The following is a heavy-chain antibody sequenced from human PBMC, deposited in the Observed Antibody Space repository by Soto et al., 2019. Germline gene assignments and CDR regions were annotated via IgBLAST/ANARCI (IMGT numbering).Heavy chain of an antibody. J-gene: IGHJ4*02. CDR1: GFTFTTYA. V-gene: IGHV3-23*01. Sequence: GGSLRLSCAASGFTFTTYAMSWVRQAPGKGLEWVSSITIDGGSTFYADSVQGRFTVSRDNSRNTLYLQMNSLRAEDTAVYYCAKYKWIIHHLTFDYWGQGALVTVSS. CDR2: ITIDGGST. CDR3: AKYKWIIHHLTFDY. D-gene: IGHD1-1*01.